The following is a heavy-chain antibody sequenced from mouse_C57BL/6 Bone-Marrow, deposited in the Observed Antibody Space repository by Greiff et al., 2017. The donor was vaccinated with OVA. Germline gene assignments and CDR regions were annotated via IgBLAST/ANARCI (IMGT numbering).Heavy chain of an antibody. J-gene: IGHJ1*03. CDR3: TTEGGTSYWYFDV. CDR1: GFNITDYY. D-gene: IGHD4-1*01. Sequence: VQLKESGAELVRPGASVNLSCTASGFNITDYYMHWVQQRPEQGLEWIGRIDPEAGDTEYASKFPGKGTMTADTSSNTAYLQLSSLTSEDTAVYYCTTEGGTSYWYFDVWGTGTTVTVSS. V-gene: IGHV14-1*01. CDR2: IDPEAGDT.